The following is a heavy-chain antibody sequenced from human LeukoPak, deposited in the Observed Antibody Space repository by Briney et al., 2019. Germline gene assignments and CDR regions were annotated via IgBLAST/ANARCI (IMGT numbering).Heavy chain of an antibody. CDR2: FDPEDGET. V-gene: IGHV1-24*01. CDR3: ATDLRAYIVVVFDC. CDR1: GYTLTELS. D-gene: IGHD3-22*01. Sequence: GASVKVSCKVSGYTLTELSMHWVRQAPGKGLEWMGGFDPEDGETIYAQKFQGRVTMTEDTSTDTAYMELSSLRSEDTAVYYCATDLRAYIVVVFDCWGQGTLVTVSS. J-gene: IGHJ4*02.